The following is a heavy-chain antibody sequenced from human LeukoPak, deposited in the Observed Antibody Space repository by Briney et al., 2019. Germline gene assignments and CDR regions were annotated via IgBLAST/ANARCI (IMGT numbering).Heavy chain of an antibody. CDR3: ARAVYCSGGSCYHSFDY. V-gene: IGHV1-18*01. D-gene: IGHD2-15*01. CDR2: ISAYNGNT. Sequence: ASVKVSCKDSGYTFTSYGISWVRQAPGQGLEWMGWISAYNGNTNYAQKLQGRVTMTTDTSTSTAYMELRSLRSDDTAVYYCARAVYCSGGSCYHSFDYWGQGTLVTVSS. CDR1: GYTFTSYG. J-gene: IGHJ4*02.